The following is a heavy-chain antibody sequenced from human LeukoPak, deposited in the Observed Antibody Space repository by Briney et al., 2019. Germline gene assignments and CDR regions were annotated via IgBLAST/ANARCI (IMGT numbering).Heavy chain of an antibody. V-gene: IGHV3-23*01. CDR1: GFTFSSYA. J-gene: IGHJ4*02. D-gene: IGHD2-2*01. CDR2: ISGSYGTT. Sequence: GGSLRLSCAASGFTFSSYAMSWLRQAPGKGLEWVSSISGSYGTTYYADSVKGRFIISRDNSKNTLYLQMNSLRAEDTALYYCAKGNIAELPAAPYYWGQGTLVTVSS. CDR3: AKGNIAELPAAPYY.